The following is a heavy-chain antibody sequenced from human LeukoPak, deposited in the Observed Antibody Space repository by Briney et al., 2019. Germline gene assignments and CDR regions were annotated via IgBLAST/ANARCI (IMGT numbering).Heavy chain of an antibody. CDR2: ISGSGGNT. Sequence: GGSLRLSCAASGFTFSNYWMNWVRQAPGKGLEWASGISGSGGNTYYADSVKGRFTISRDNSKNTLYLQMNSLRAEDTAVYYCAKDDNYIRFLSWGQGTLVTVSS. CDR1: GFTFSNYW. CDR3: AKDDNYIRFLS. D-gene: IGHD3-16*01. V-gene: IGHV3-23*01. J-gene: IGHJ5*02.